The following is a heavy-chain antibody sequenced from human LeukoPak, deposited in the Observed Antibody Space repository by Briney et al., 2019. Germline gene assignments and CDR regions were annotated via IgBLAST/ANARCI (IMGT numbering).Heavy chain of an antibody. V-gene: IGHV4-34*01. Sequence: SETLSLTCAVYGGSFSGYYWSWIRQPPGKGLEWIGEINHSGSTNYNPSLKSRVTISVDTSKNQFSLKLSSVTAADTAVYYCAGRGEMATIPFDYWGQGTLVTVSS. D-gene: IGHD5-12*01. CDR2: INHSGST. CDR1: GGSFSGYY. J-gene: IGHJ4*02. CDR3: AGRGEMATIPFDY.